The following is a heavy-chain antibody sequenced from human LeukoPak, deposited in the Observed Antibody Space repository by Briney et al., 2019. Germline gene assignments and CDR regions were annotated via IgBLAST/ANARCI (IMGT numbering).Heavy chain of an antibody. V-gene: IGHV1-24*01. CDR3: ATDRIGGDPPDY. D-gene: IGHD4-17*01. Sequence: ASVKVSCKASGYTFTGYYMHWVRQAPGKGLEWMGGFDPEDGETIYAQKFQGRVTMTEDTSTDTAYMELSSLRSEDTAVYYCATDRIGGDPPDYWGQGTLVTVSS. J-gene: IGHJ4*02. CDR1: GYTFTGYY. CDR2: FDPEDGET.